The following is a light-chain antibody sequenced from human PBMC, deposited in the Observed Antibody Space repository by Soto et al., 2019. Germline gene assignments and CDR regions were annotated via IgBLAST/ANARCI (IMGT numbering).Light chain of an antibody. V-gene: IGKV1-39*01. Sequence: DIQMTQSPSSLSASVGDRVTITCRARQSISNYLNWYQQKPGKAPKLLIYAASSLQSGVPSRFSGSGSGTDFTLTISSLRPEDFATYYCQQSYSPPPWTFGQGTKVEIK. CDR1: QSISNY. J-gene: IGKJ1*01. CDR2: AAS. CDR3: QQSYSPPPWT.